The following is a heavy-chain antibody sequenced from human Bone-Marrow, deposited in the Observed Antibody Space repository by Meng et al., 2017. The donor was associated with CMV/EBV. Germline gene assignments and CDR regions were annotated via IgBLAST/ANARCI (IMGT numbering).Heavy chain of an antibody. V-gene: IGHV4-34*01. D-gene: IGHD3-3*01. Sequence: SQTLSLICAVDGGSFSGHYWSWIRQPPGKGLELIGEINHSGSTNYNPSLKSRVSISVDTSKNQFSLKLSSVTAADTAVYYCARGSFDFWSGYRFDYWGQGTLVTVSS. CDR2: INHSGST. J-gene: IGHJ4*02. CDR3: ARGSFDFWSGYRFDY. CDR1: GGSFSGHY.